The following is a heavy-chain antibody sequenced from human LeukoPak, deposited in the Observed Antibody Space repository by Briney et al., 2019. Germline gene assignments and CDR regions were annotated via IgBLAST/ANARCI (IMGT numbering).Heavy chain of an antibody. J-gene: IGHJ4*02. CDR1: GGSISSNNW. CDR2: IYHSGST. Sequence: PSETLSLTCAVSGGSISSNNWWSWVRQPPGKGLEWIGEIYHSGSTNYNPSLKSRVTISVGKSKNQFSLKLSSVTAADTAVYYCATYYDSSGYKLDYWGQGTLVTVSS. D-gene: IGHD3-22*01. CDR3: ATYYDSSGYKLDY. V-gene: IGHV4-4*02.